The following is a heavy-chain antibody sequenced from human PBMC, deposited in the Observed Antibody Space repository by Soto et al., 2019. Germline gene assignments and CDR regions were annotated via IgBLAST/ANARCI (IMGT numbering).Heavy chain of an antibody. J-gene: IGHJ4*02. Sequence: SLTCTVSGGSISSYYWTWIRQPPGKGLEWIGYIYYSGSPNYNPSLKSRVSISVDTSKNQFSLKLSSVTAADTAVYYCARNRDGYNPYCFDYWGQGTLVTVSS. CDR1: GGSISSYY. V-gene: IGHV4-59*01. CDR3: ARNRDGYNPYCFDY. D-gene: IGHD5-18*01. CDR2: IYYSGSP.